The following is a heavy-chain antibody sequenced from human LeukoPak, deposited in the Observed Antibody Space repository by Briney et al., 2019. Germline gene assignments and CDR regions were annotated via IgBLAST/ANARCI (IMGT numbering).Heavy chain of an antibody. CDR2: IIPIFGTA. CDR1: GYTFTSYD. D-gene: IGHD6-19*01. V-gene: IGHV1-69*06. CDR3: ATVPVRSSGWYLKAFDI. J-gene: IGHJ3*02. Sequence: SVKVSCKASGYTFTSYDINWVRQATGQGLEWMGGIIPIFGTANYAQKFQGRVTMTEDTSTDTAYMELSSLRSEDTAVYYCATVPVRSSGWYLKAFDIWGQGTMVTVSS.